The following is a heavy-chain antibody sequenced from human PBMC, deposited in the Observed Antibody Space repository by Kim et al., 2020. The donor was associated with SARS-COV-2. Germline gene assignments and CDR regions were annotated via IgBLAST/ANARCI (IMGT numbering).Heavy chain of an antibody. Sequence: YNYPSLRRRVTISVDTSKNQFSLKMRFVTAADTAVYYCARLGSENSAVEYWGQGTLVTVSS. V-gene: IGHV4-39*01. CDR3: ARLGSENSAVEY. J-gene: IGHJ4*02. D-gene: IGHD5-12*01.